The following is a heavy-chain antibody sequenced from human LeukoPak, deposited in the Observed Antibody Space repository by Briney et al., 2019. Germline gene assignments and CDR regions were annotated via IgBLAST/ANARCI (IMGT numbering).Heavy chain of an antibody. D-gene: IGHD3-10*01. CDR3: AKDGSRLLWFGEDARPKHMDV. CDR2: IRYDGSNK. J-gene: IGHJ6*03. V-gene: IGHV3-30*02. CDR1: GFTFSSHG. Sequence: PGGSLRLSCAASGFTFSSHGMHWVRQAPGKGLEWVAFIRYDGSNKYYADSVKGRFTISRDNSKNTLYLQMNSLRAEDTAVYYCAKDGSRLLWFGEDARPKHMDVWGKGTTVTVSS.